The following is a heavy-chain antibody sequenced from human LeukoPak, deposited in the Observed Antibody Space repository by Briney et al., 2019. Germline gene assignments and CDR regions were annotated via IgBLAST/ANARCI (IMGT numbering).Heavy chain of an antibody. CDR3: ASLEWVPTGYSSGWYPDY. D-gene: IGHD6-19*01. Sequence: GGSLRLSCAASGFTFSSYSMNWVRQAPGKGLEWVSSISSSSSYIYYADSVKGRFTISRDNAKNSLYLQMNSLRAEDTAVYYCASLEWVPTGYSSGWYPDYWGQGTLVTVSS. CDR2: ISSSSSYI. J-gene: IGHJ4*02. V-gene: IGHV3-21*01. CDR1: GFTFSSYS.